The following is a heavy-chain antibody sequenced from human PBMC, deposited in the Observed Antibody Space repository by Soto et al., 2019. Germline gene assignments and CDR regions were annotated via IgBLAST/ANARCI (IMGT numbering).Heavy chain of an antibody. CDR1: GYTFTSYG. D-gene: IGHD3-22*01. V-gene: IGHV1-18*01. Sequence: ASVQVSCTASGYTFTSYGISWVRQAPGQGLEWMGWISAYNGNTNYAQKLQGRVTMTTDTSTSTAYMELRSLRSDDTAVYYCARDRRYDSSGYYSHAFDIWGQGTMVTVSS. CDR2: ISAYNGNT. J-gene: IGHJ3*02. CDR3: ARDRRYDSSGYYSHAFDI.